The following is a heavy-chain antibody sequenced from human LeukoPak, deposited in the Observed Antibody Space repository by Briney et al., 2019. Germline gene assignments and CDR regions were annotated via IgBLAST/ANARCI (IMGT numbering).Heavy chain of an antibody. CDR3: ARSAYSYGPSRWFDP. Sequence: PSETLSLTCTVSGYSISSGYYWGWIRQPPGKGLEWIGSIYHSGSTYYNPSLKSRVTISVDTSKNQFSLKLSSVTAADTAVYYCARSAYSYGPSRWFDPWGQGTLVTVSS. D-gene: IGHD5-18*01. J-gene: IGHJ5*02. V-gene: IGHV4-38-2*02. CDR1: GYSISSGYY. CDR2: IYHSGST.